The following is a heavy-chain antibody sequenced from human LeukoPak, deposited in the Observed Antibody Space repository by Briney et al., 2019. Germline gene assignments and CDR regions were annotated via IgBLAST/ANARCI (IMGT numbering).Heavy chain of an antibody. V-gene: IGHV3-30*02. CDR2: IRYDGSNK. Sequence: GGSLRLSCAASGFTFSSYGMHGARQAPGKGLEWVALIRYDGSNKYYADSVKGRFTISRDNSKNTLYLQMNSLRAEDTAVYYCAKDPRGIQLWFFDYWGQGTLVTVSS. CDR1: GFTFSSYG. J-gene: IGHJ4*02. D-gene: IGHD5-18*01. CDR3: AKDPRGIQLWFFDY.